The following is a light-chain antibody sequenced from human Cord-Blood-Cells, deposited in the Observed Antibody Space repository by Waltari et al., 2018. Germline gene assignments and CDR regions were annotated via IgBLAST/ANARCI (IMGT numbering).Light chain of an antibody. CDR3: SSYAGSNNLV. Sequence: QSALTQPPSASGSPGQSVTISCPGTSSDVGGYNYVSWYQQPPGKAPKLMIYEVSKRPSGVPDRFSGSKSGNTASLTVSGLQAEDEADYYYSSYAGSNNLVFGGGTKLTVL. CDR1: SSDVGGYNY. J-gene: IGLJ3*02. CDR2: EVS. V-gene: IGLV2-8*01.